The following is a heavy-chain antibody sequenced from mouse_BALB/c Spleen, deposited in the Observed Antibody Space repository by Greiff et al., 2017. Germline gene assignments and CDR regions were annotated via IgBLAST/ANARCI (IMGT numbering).Heavy chain of an antibody. J-gene: IGHJ2*01. CDR2: IDPANGNT. V-gene: IGHV14-3*02. CDR1: GFNIKDTY. D-gene: IGHD2-12*01. Sequence: EVMLVESGAELVKPGASVKLSCTASGFNIKDTYMHWVKQRPEQGLEWIGRIDPANGNTNYDPKFQGKATITADTSSNTAYLQLSSLTSEDTAVYYCARRLLQFFDYWGQGTTLTVSS. CDR3: ARRLLQFFDY.